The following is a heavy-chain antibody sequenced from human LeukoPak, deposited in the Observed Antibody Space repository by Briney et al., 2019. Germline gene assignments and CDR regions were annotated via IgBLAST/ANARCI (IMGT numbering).Heavy chain of an antibody. CDR2: ISGTGGTT. CDR3: AKGRGTTVTAAANY. D-gene: IGHD4-17*01. Sequence: GGSLRLSCAASGFTFSNYSMSWVRQAPGKGLEWVSTISGTGGTTYYADSVKGRFTISRDNSKDTLFLQFNSLRADDTAVYYCAKGRGTTVTAAANYWGQGTLVTVSS. V-gene: IGHV3-23*01. CDR1: GFTFSNYS. J-gene: IGHJ4*02.